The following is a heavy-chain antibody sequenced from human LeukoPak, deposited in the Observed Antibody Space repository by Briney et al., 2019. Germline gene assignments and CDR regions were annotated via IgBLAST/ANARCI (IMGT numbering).Heavy chain of an antibody. CDR2: IYSGGST. J-gene: IGHJ4*02. CDR3: AISSGWYRVYFDY. CDR1: GFTVSSNY. V-gene: IGHV3-66*01. Sequence: GGSLRLSCAASGFTVSSNYMSWVRQAPGKGLEWVSVIYSGGSTYYADSVEGRFTISRDNSKNTLYLQMNSLRAEDTAVYYCAISSGWYRVYFDYWGQGTLVTVSS. D-gene: IGHD6-19*01.